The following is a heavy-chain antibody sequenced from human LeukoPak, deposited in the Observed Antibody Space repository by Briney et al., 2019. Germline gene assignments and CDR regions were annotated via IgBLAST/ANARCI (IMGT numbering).Heavy chain of an antibody. CDR1: GYPFTSYY. D-gene: IGHD3-16*01. V-gene: IGHV1-2*02. CDR3: ARDLRFFDY. J-gene: IGHJ4*02. CDR2: FNFSGGT. Sequence: ASVKVSCKASGYPFTSYYMHWLRQAPGQGLEWMGWFNFSGGTKFAEKFRGRVTITRDASKATAYMELTSLTSDDTAVYYCARDLRFFDYWGQGTLVTVSS.